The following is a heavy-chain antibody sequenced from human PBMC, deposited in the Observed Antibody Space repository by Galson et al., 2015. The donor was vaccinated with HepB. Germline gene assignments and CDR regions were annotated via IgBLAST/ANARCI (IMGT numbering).Heavy chain of an antibody. Sequence: SLRLSCAASGFSFGSHGFHWVRQAPGKGLEWVALIWFDGSKDYYADSVKGRFTISRDNSNNMLYLQMNNLRVEDTAVYYCARYYGDYRAFDYWGQGTLVSVSS. CDR2: IWFDGSKD. D-gene: IGHD4-17*01. CDR3: ARYYGDYRAFDY. CDR1: GFSFGSHG. J-gene: IGHJ4*02. V-gene: IGHV3-33*01.